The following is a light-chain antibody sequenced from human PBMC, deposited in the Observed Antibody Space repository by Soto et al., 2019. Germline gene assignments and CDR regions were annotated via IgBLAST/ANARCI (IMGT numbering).Light chain of an antibody. CDR2: DVS. V-gene: IGLV2-11*01. J-gene: IGLJ3*02. Sequence: QSVLTQPRSVSGSPGQSVTISCTGTSSDVGAYNYVSWYQHHPGKAPKLMIDDVSKRPSGVPDRFPGSKSGNTASLTISGLQAEDEADYYCCSYAGSYTLVFGGGTKVTVL. CDR1: SSDVGAYNY. CDR3: CSYAGSYTLV.